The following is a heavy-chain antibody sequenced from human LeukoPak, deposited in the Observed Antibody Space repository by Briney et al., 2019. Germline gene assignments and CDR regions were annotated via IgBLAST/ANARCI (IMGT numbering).Heavy chain of an antibody. V-gene: IGHV3-64*01. CDR2: ITSNGGST. CDR1: GFTFSSYA. J-gene: IGHJ6*02. CDR3: AKATDCGGDCYSRFYYYGMDV. D-gene: IGHD2-21*02. Sequence: GGSLRLSCAASGFTFSSYARYWVRQAPGKGLEYVSVITSNGGSTYYANSVKGRFTISRDNSKNTLYLQMGSLRAEDMAVYYCAKATDCGGDCYSRFYYYGMDVWGQGTTVTVSS.